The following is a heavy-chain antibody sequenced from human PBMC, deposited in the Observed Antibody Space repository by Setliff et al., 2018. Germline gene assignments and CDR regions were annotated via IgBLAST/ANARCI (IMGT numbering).Heavy chain of an antibody. CDR2: IKSKSEGEAR. CDR1: GITFKNAW. Sequence: GGSLRLSCAVSGITFKNAWMTWVRQSPGKGLEWVGRIKSKSEGEARDYAAPVKGRFTISRDDSKQIVYLQMNSLKIEDTAVYYCSTGPRDSRNYLNWIGHWGQGALVTAPQ. CDR3: STGPRDSRNYLNWIGH. J-gene: IGHJ5*02. V-gene: IGHV3-15*01. D-gene: IGHD3-22*01.